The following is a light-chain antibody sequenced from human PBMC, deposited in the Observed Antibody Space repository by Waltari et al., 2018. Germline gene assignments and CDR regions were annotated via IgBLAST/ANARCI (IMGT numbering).Light chain of an antibody. V-gene: IGLV2-14*01. CDR3: SSYAGNDLVI. Sequence: QSALTQPASVSGSPGQSITISCTGPTSDVGSYNYFSWYQQHPGKAPKRMIYEVTNRPSGLSNRFSGSKSGNTASLTITELQAEDEADYYCSSYAGNDLVIFGGGTKLTVL. CDR2: EVT. J-gene: IGLJ2*01. CDR1: TSDVGSYNY.